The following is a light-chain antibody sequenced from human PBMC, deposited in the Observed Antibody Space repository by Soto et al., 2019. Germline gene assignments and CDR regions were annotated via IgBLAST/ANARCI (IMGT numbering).Light chain of an antibody. CDR2: KAS. CDR1: QSISSW. CDR3: QQYNSFPT. Sequence: DILMTQSPSTLSASVGDRVTITCRASQSISSWLAWYQQKPGKAPKLLIYKASSLERGVPSRLSGSGSGTEVTLTFSSLQPDDFSTYYCQQYNSFPTFGQGTKVEIK. V-gene: IGKV1-5*03. J-gene: IGKJ1*01.